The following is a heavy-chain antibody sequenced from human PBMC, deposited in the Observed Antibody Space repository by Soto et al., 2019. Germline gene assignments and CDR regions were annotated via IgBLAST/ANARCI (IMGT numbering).Heavy chain of an antibody. Sequence: QLQLQESGSGLVQPSQTLSLTCAVSGGSISSGGYSWSWIRQPPGKGLEWIGYIYHSGSTYYNPSLKSRVTISVDRSKNQFSLKRSSVTAADTAVYYCASAGGLGAVAADYWGQGTLVTVSS. CDR1: GGSISSGGYS. CDR3: ASAGGLGAVAADY. D-gene: IGHD6-19*01. J-gene: IGHJ4*02. CDR2: IYHSGST. V-gene: IGHV4-30-2*01.